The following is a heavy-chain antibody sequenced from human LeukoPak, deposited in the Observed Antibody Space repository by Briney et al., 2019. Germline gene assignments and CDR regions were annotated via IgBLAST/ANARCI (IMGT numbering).Heavy chain of an antibody. D-gene: IGHD2-15*01. J-gene: IGHJ4*02. CDR3: ARDLRGIVAPPR. CDR2: VYHSGSA. CDR1: GDSISSPKW. Sequence: SGTLSLTCAVSGDSISSPKWWSWVRPPPGKGLEWIGEVYHSGSANYNPSVKSRVTISVDKSKNQFSLRLPSATAADTAVYYCARDLRGIVAPPRWGQGTLVSVSS. V-gene: IGHV4-4*02.